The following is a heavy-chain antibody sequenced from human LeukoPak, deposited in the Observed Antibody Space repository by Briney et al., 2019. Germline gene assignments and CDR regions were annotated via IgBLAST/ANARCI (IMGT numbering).Heavy chain of an antibody. CDR1: GFTLINYA. CDR2: INHSGST. Sequence: GSLRLSCAASGFTLINYAVSWVRQAPGQGLEWIGEINHSGSTNYNPSLKSRVTISVDTSKNQFSLKLSSVTAADTAVYYCARGQMGLDCSSTSCYLGYYYYYYMDVWGKGTTVTVSS. D-gene: IGHD2-2*01. V-gene: IGHV4-34*01. CDR3: ARGQMGLDCSSTSCYLGYYYYYYMDV. J-gene: IGHJ6*03.